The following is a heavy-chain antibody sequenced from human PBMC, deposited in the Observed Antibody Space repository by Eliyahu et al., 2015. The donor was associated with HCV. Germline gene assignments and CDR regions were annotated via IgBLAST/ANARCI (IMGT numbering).Heavy chain of an antibody. CDR3: AKVGQIAVAGTFSCDY. V-gene: IGHV3-23*01. J-gene: IGHJ4*02. CDR2: ISGSGGST. Sequence: EVQLLESGGGLVQPGGSLRLSCAASGFXFSSYAMSWVRQAPGKGLEWVSGISGSGGSTYYADSVKGRFTISRDNSKNTLYVQMNSLRVEDTAVYYCAKVGQIAVAGTFSCDYWGQGTLVTVSS. CDR1: GFXFSSYA. D-gene: IGHD6-19*01.